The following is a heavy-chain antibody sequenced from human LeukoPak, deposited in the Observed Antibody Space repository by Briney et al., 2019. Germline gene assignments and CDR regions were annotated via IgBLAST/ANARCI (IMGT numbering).Heavy chain of an antibody. D-gene: IGHD3-10*01. J-gene: IGHJ4*02. CDR2: IYSSGST. V-gene: IGHV3-53*01. CDR3: ARDLGETGY. CDR1: GFTVSSNK. Sequence: GGALRLSRAAPGFTVSSNKMSWGRPAPGEGLEWVSVIYSSGSTYYADSVKGRFTISRDNSKNTLYLQMNSLRAEDTAVYYCARDLGETGYWGQGTLVTVSS.